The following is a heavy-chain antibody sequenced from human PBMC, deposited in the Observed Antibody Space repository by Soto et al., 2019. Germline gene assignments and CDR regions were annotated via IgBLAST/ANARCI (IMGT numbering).Heavy chain of an antibody. J-gene: IGHJ6*02. CDR3: ARGTEVSRIAARPQGYYGMDV. Sequence: SETLSLTCTVSGGSISSYYWSWIRQPAGQGLEWIGRIYTSGSTNYNPSLKSRVTMSVDTSKNQFSLKLSSVTAADTAVYYCARGTEVSRIAARPQGYYGMDVWGQGTTVTVSS. D-gene: IGHD6-6*01. CDR2: IYTSGST. CDR1: GGSISSYY. V-gene: IGHV4-4*07.